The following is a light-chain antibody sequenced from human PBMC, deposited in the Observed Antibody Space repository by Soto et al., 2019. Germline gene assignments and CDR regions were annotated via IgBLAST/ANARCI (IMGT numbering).Light chain of an antibody. CDR2: GAS. V-gene: IGKV3D-15*01. CDR3: QQYNNWPPLT. J-gene: IGKJ4*01. Sequence: EIVMTQSPATLSVSPGERATLSCRASQSVSSNLAWYQQKPGQAPRLLIYGASIMATGIPARFSGSGSGTEFTLTISSLQSEDFAVYYCQQYNNWPPLTFGGGTKVEIK. CDR1: QSVSSN.